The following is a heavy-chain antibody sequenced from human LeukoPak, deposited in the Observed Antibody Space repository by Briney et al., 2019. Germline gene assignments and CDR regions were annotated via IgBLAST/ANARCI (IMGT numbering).Heavy chain of an antibody. D-gene: IGHD6-19*01. J-gene: IGHJ4*02. V-gene: IGHV3-23*01. Sequence: GGSLRPSCAASGFTFSSYGMSWVRQAPGKGLEWVSAISGSGGSTYYADSVKGRFTISRDNSKNTLYLQMNSLRAEDTAVYYCAKDTVAVAGTNYFDYWGQGTLVTVSS. CDR1: GFTFSSYG. CDR3: AKDTVAVAGTNYFDY. CDR2: ISGSGGST.